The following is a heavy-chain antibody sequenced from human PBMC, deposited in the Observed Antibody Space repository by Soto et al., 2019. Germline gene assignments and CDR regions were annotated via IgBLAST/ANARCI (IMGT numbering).Heavy chain of an antibody. CDR3: ARGRGAAADYFDF. D-gene: IGHD6-13*01. Sequence: QVQLVESGGGLVKPGGSLRLSCAVSGFTFSDYYMTWIRQAPGKGRGWVSYISSSTSHTNYADSVKGRFTISRDNAKNSLFLQMNSLRAEDTAVYYCARGRGAAADYFDFWGQGTLVTVSS. J-gene: IGHJ4*02. CDR1: GFTFSDYY. CDR2: ISSSTSHT. V-gene: IGHV3-11*05.